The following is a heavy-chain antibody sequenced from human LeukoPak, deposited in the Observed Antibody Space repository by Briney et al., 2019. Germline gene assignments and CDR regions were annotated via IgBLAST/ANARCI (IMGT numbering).Heavy chain of an antibody. J-gene: IGHJ6*03. CDR1: GGSISSYY. Sequence: SETLSLTCTVSGGSISSYYWSWLRQPPGKGLEWIGYIYYSGSTNYNPSLKSRVTISVDTSKNQFSLKLSSVTAADTAVYYCARGSIAAAAARYYYYYMDVWGKGTTVTVSS. D-gene: IGHD6-13*01. CDR3: ARGSIAAAAARYYYYYMDV. V-gene: IGHV4-59*01. CDR2: IYYSGST.